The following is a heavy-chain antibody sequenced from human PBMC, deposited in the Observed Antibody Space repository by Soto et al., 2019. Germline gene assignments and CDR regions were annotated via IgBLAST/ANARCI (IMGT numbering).Heavy chain of an antibody. J-gene: IGHJ6*02. CDR1: GFTISNYG. V-gene: IGHV3-30-3*01. CDR3: ATTRVAPCSSSICFSGIFDGMDV. CDR2: ISYDGTIT. D-gene: IGHD2-2*01. Sequence: QVQLVESGGGVVQPGRSLRLSCAASGFTISNYGMHWVRQAPGKGLEWVAVISYDGTITYYADSVKGRFTISRDNSKNTLYLQMNSLRTEDTAVYYCATTRVAPCSSSICFSGIFDGMDVWGQGTTVTVSS.